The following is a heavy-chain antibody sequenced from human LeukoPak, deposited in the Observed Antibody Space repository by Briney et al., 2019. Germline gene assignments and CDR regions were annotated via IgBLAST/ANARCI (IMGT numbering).Heavy chain of an antibody. CDR3: ARDRRVGCSTSCYYAFDI. J-gene: IGHJ3*02. Sequence: ASVKVSCKASGGTFSSYAISWVRQAPGQGLEWMGGIIPIFGTANYAQKFQGRVTITADESTSTAYMELSSLRSEDMAVYYCARDRRVGCSTSCYYAFDIWGQGTMVTVSS. V-gene: IGHV1-69*13. CDR2: IIPIFGTA. CDR1: GGTFSSYA. D-gene: IGHD2-2*01.